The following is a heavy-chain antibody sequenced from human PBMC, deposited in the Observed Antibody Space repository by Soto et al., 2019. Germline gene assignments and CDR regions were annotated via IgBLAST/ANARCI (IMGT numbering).Heavy chain of an antibody. CDR2: IISSGGGTLHST. V-gene: IGHV3-23*01. D-gene: IGHD2-2*01. CDR1: GFTFSNFA. J-gene: IGHJ4*02. CDR3: AKAPRESCTHTTCYPFDY. Sequence: EVQLLESGGGLVQPGGSLRLSCAASGFTFSNFAMNWVRQTPGKGLEWVSSIISSGGGTLHSTYHADSVKGRFTISRDNSKNTLYLQMDSLRAEDTAVYYCAKAPRESCTHTTCYPFDYWGQGTLVTVSS.